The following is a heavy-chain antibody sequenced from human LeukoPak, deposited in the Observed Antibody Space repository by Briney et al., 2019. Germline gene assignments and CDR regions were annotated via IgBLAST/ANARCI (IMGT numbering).Heavy chain of an antibody. CDR2: ISYDGSNK. J-gene: IGHJ4*02. Sequence: GGSLRLSCAASGFTFSSYAMHWVRQAPGKGLEWVAVISYDGSNKYYADSVKGRFTISRDNSKNTLYLQMNSLRAEDTAVYYCAREIYGDYGAFDYWGQGTLVTVSS. CDR3: AREIYGDYGAFDY. CDR1: GFTFSSYA. D-gene: IGHD4-17*01. V-gene: IGHV3-30-3*01.